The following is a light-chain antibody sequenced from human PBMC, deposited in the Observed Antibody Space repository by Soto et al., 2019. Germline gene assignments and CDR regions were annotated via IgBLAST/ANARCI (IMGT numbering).Light chain of an antibody. CDR2: GAS. Sequence: EIQMTQSPSSLSASVGARVTITCRASQGISNYLAWYQQKPGKVPKLLIYGASTLQSVVPSRLSGSGSGTDFTLIINSLQPEDGATYYYQKYDSAPWTFGQGTKVEI. CDR1: QGISNY. CDR3: QKYDSAPWT. V-gene: IGKV1-27*01. J-gene: IGKJ1*01.